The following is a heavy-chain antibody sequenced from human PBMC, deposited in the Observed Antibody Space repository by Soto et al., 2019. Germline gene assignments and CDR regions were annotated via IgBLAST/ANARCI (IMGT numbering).Heavy chain of an antibody. CDR2: IGGTDGDSDGVA. CDR3: VKRGRNWGAFDF. Sequence: VQLLESGGDLVQPGGSLRLSCVASGFILDNYAMSWVRQAPGKGLEWVSTIGGTDGDSDGVAWYEDSVKGRLTISRDSSANSLFLHMDNLRAEDSALSYCVKRGRNWGAFDFWGQGTTSSSLQ. CDR1: GFILDNYA. J-gene: IGHJ3*01. D-gene: IGHD7-27*01. V-gene: IGHV3-23*01.